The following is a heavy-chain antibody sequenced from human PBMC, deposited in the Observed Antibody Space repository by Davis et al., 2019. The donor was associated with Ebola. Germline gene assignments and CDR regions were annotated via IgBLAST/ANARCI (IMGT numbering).Heavy chain of an antibody. CDR2: ISAYNGNT. D-gene: IGHD1-26*01. Sequence: AASVKVSCKASGYTFTSYYMHWVRQAPGQGLEWMGWISAYNGNTNYAQKLQGRVTMTTDTSTSTAYMELRSLRSDDTAVYYCARDPVVGAMDYWGQGTLVTVSS. V-gene: IGHV1-18*04. CDR1: GYTFTSYY. J-gene: IGHJ4*02. CDR3: ARDPVVGAMDY.